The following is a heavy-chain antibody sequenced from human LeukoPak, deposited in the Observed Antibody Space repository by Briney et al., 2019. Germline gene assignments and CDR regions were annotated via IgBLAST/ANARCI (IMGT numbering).Heavy chain of an antibody. CDR3: ASFYGSGSYLPFDY. J-gene: IGHJ4*02. Sequence: SETLSLTCTVSGGSIGSSSYYWGWIRQPPGKGLEWIGSIYYSGSTYYNPSLKSRVTISVDTSKNQFSLKLSSVTAADTAVYYCASFYGSGSYLPFDYWGQGTLVTVSS. D-gene: IGHD3-10*01. CDR2: IYYSGST. V-gene: IGHV4-39*01. CDR1: GGSIGSSSYY.